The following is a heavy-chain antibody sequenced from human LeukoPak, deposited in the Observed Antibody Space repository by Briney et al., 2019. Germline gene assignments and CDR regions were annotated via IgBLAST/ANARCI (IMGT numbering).Heavy chain of an antibody. CDR3: ARDRVATITWYFDY. CDR1: GFTFSSYG. D-gene: IGHD5-12*01. J-gene: IGHJ4*02. Sequence: PGGSLTLSCAASGFTFSSYGMHWVRQAPGKGLEWVAVIWYDGSNKYYADSVKGRFTTSRDNSKNTLYLQMSSLRAEDTAVYYCARDRVATITWYFDYWGQGTLVTVSS. CDR2: IWYDGSNK. V-gene: IGHV3-33*01.